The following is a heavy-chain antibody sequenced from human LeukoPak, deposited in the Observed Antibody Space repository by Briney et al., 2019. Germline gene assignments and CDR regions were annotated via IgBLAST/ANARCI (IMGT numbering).Heavy chain of an antibody. J-gene: IGHJ2*01. Sequence: GGSRRLSCAASGFTFSSYAMSWVRQAPGKGLEWVSAISGSGGSTYYADSVKGRFTISRDNSRNTLYLQMHSLRAEDTAIYYCAKIGVIANWYFDIWGRGTLVTVSS. CDR1: GFTFSSYA. D-gene: IGHD2-21*01. CDR2: ISGSGGST. CDR3: AKIGVIANWYFDI. V-gene: IGHV3-23*01.